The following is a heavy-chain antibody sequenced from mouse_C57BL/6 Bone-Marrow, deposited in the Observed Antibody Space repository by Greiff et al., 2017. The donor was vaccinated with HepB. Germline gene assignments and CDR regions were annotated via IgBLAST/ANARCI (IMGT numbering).Heavy chain of an antibody. J-gene: IGHJ2*01. Sequence: QVHVKQSGPGLVQPSQCLSITCTVSGFSFTSYGVHWVRQSPGKGLEWLGVIGSGGSPDYNAAFISRLSISKDDFKSQVFFMMNSLQADDTAIYYCGRNLRNYDYSVDYWGQGTTLTVSS. CDR3: GRNLRNYDYSVDY. V-gene: IGHV2-2*01. CDR1: GFSFTSYG. D-gene: IGHD2-4*01. CDR2: IGSGGSP.